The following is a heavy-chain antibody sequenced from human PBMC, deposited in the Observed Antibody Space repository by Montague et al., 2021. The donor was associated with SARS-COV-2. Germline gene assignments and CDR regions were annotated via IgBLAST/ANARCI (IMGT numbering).Heavy chain of an antibody. CDR3: ARDSGITGADDY. Sequence: SLRLSCAASGFTFSEYHMTWVRQAPGKGLQWVSYISRDSAEVYCAESVKGRFSISRDNDRSALYLQLNNLRNEDTATYYCARDSGITGADDYWGQGTLVVVSS. V-gene: IGHV3-48*02. CDR1: GFTFSEYH. CDR2: ISRDSAEV. D-gene: IGHD1-14*01. J-gene: IGHJ4*02.